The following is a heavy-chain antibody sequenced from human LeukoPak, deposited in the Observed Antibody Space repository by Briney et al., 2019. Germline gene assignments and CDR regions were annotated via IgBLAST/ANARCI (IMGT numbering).Heavy chain of an antibody. V-gene: IGHV3-30*02. CDR3: AKPPRGDSYGGLTRFDF. J-gene: IGHJ4*02. D-gene: IGHD5-18*01. CDR1: GFTFSSYG. Sequence: PGGSLRLSCAASGFTFSSYGMHWVRQAPGKGLEWVAFIRYDGSNKYYADSVKGRFTISRDNSKNTLYLQMSSLRAGDTAVYYCAKPPRGDSYGGLTRFDFWGQGTLVTVSP. CDR2: IRYDGSNK.